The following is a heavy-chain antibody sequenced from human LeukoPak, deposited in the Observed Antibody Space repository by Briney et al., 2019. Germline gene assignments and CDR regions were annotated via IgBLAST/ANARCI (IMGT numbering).Heavy chain of an antibody. J-gene: IGHJ4*02. V-gene: IGHV5-51*01. Sequence: GESLKISCKGSGYSFSNYWIGWVRQMPGKGLEWMGNIYPGDSDTRYSPSFQGQVTISADKSITTAYLQWSSLEASDTAMYYCAKPMGGFSHGNFDYWGQGVLVTVSS. CDR3: AKPMGGFSHGNFDY. D-gene: IGHD3-16*01. CDR1: GYSFSNYW. CDR2: IYPGDSDT.